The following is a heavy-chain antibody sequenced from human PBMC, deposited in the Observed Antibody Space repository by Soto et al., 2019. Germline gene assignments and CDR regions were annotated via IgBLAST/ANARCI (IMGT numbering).Heavy chain of an antibody. V-gene: IGHV3-13*01. CDR1: GFTFSSYD. CDR2: IGTAGDT. Sequence: GGSLRLSCAASGFTFSSYDMHWVRQATGKGLEWVSAIGTAGDTYYPGSVKGRFTISRENAKNSLYLQMNSLRAEDTAVYYCARATVGATSRVLDYWGQGTLVTVSS. D-gene: IGHD1-26*01. CDR3: ARATVGATSRVLDY. J-gene: IGHJ4*02.